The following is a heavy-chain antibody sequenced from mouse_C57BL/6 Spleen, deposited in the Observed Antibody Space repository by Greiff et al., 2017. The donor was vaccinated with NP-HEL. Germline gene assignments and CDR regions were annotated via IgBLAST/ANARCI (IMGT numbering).Heavy chain of an antibody. Sequence: QVQLQQSGAELARPGASVKLSCKASGYTFTSYGISWVKQRTGQGLEWIGEIYPRSGNTYYNEKVKGKATMTADKSSSTAYMELRSLTSEDSAVYFCARREIYYDYDGGFSWFAYWGQGTLVTVSA. D-gene: IGHD2-4*01. CDR1: GYTFTSYG. J-gene: IGHJ3*01. CDR3: ARREIYYDYDGGFSWFAY. V-gene: IGHV1-81*01. CDR2: IYPRSGNT.